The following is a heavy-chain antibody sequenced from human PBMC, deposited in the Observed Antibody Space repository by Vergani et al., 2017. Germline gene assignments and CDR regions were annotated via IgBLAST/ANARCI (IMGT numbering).Heavy chain of an antibody. J-gene: IGHJ6*02. CDR3: ARWTTVTTTVYYYGMDV. CDR2: ISSSSSYI. Sequence: EVQLVESGGGLVKPGGSLRLSCAASGFTFSSYSMNWVRQAPGKGLEWVSSISSSSSYIYYADSVKCRFTISRDNAKNSLYLQMNSLRAEDTAVYYCARWTTVTTTVYYYGMDVWGQGTTVTVSS. CDR1: GFTFSSYS. D-gene: IGHD4-17*01. V-gene: IGHV3-21*01.